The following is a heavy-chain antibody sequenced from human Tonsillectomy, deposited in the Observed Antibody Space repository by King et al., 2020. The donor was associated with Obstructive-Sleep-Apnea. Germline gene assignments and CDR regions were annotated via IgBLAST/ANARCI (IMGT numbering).Heavy chain of an antibody. J-gene: IGHJ4*02. D-gene: IGHD2-15*01. CDR1: GGSISSSSYY. Sequence: QLQESGPGLVKPSETLSLTCTVSGGSISSSSYYWGWIRQPPGKGLEWIGSIDYSGSTYYNPSLKSRVTISVDTSKNQFSLKLSSVTAADTAVYYCARGPYIVVVVAATLPFDYWGQGTLVTVSS. CDR2: IDYSGST. CDR3: ARGPYIVVVVAATLPFDY. V-gene: IGHV4-39*07.